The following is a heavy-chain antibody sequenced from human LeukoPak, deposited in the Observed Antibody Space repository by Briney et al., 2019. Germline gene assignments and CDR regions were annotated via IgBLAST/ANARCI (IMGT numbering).Heavy chain of an antibody. CDR1: GFTFSSHW. D-gene: IGHD2-21*02. V-gene: IGHV3-7*01. J-gene: IGHJ5*02. Sequence: GGSLRLSCAASGFTFSSHWMNWVRPAPGKGLEWVANIKLDGSETYYVDSVKGRFTISRDNAKNSVYLQMDSLRAEDTAVYYCVGEIRLVTAHWFDPWGQGTLVTVSS. CDR3: VGEIRLVTAHWFDP. CDR2: IKLDGSET.